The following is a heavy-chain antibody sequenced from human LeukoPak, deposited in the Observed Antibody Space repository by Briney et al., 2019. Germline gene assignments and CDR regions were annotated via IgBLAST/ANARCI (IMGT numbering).Heavy chain of an antibody. CDR3: AKNSIYYDSSGDY. Sequence: GGSPRLSCAASGFTFSSYAMSWVRQAPGKGLEWVSAISGSGGSTYYADSVKGRFTISRDNSKNTLYLQMNSLRAEDTAVYYCAKNSIYYDSSGDYWGQGTLVTVSS. V-gene: IGHV3-23*01. CDR2: ISGSGGST. CDR1: GFTFSSYA. J-gene: IGHJ4*02. D-gene: IGHD3-22*01.